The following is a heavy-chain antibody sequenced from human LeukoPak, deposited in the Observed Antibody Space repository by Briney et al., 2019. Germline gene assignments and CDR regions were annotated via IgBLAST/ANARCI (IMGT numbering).Heavy chain of an antibody. J-gene: IGHJ5*02. V-gene: IGHV4-59*08. CDR3: ARLVTGATNWFDH. Sequence: SETLSLTCSLSGGSISSYYWTWIRQPPGKGLEWIGYIYNSGTNYNPSLKSRVTISVDTSKNQFSLKLNSVTATDTAMYYCARLVTGATNWFDHWGQGTLVTVSS. CDR2: IYNSGT. D-gene: IGHD1-20*01. CDR1: GGSISSYY.